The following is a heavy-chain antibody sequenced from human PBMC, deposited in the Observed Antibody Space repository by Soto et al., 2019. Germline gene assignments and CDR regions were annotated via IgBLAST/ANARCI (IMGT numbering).Heavy chain of an antibody. CDR1: GCSISSSSYY. CDR2: IYYSGST. V-gene: IGHV4-39*01. CDR3: ARPYSNYAYGMDV. D-gene: IGHD4-4*01. Sequence: PSETLSLTCPVSGCSISSSSYYWGWIRQPPGKGLEWIGSIYYSGSTYYNPSLKSRVTISVDTPKNQFSLKLSSVTAADTAVYYCARPYSNYAYGMDVWGQGTTVTVSS. J-gene: IGHJ6*02.